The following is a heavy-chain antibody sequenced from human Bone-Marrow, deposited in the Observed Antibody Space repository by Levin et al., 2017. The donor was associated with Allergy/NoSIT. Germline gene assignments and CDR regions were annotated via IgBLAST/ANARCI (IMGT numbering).Heavy chain of an antibody. Sequence: GESLKISCAASGFTFSSYAMHWVRQAPGKGLEWVAVISYDGSNKYYADSVKGRFTISRDNSKNTLYLQMNSLRAEDTAVYYCARGAAASGGNWFDPWGQGTLVTVSS. J-gene: IGHJ5*02. V-gene: IGHV3-30*04. CDR2: ISYDGSNK. CDR1: GFTFSSYA. D-gene: IGHD6-13*01. CDR3: ARGAAASGGNWFDP.